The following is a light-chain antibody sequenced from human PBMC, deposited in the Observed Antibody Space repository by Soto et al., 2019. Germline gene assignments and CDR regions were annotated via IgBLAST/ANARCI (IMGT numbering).Light chain of an antibody. CDR1: QSLLHSNGYNY. CDR3: MPALQTPRVT. J-gene: IGKJ3*01. V-gene: IGKV2-28*01. CDR2: LGS. Sequence: DIVMTQSPLSLPVTPGEPASISCRSSQSLLHSNGYNYLDWYLQKPGQSPQLLIYLGSNRASGVPDSVSGSGSGTDFTLKISRVEAEDVGVYYCMPALQTPRVTFGPGTKVDIK.